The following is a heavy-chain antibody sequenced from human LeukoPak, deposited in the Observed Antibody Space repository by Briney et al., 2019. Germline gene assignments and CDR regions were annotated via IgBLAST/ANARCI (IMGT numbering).Heavy chain of an antibody. D-gene: IGHD6-13*01. V-gene: IGHV4-59*12. J-gene: IGHJ4*02. CDR3: ARRLRPKNQYSSSFVRGVGYYFDY. CDR2: IYYSGST. CDR1: GGSISSYY. Sequence: SETLSLTCTVSGGSISSYYWSWIRQPPGKGLEWVGYIYYSGSTTYNPSLKSRVTISVDTSKNQFSLKLSSVTAADTAVYYCARRLRPKNQYSSSFVRGVGYYFDYWGQGTLVTVSS.